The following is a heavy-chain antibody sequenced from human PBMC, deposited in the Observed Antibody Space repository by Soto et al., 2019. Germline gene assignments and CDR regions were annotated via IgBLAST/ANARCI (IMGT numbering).Heavy chain of an antibody. CDR1: GGTFSSYA. J-gene: IGHJ5*02. CDR3: AISGVITGWFDP. Sequence: SVKVSCKASGGTFSSYAISWVRQAPGQGLEWMGGIIPMFETTKYAQKLQGRVTITADESTSTAYLEVSSLTSEDTAVYYCAISGVITGWFDPWGQGTLVTVSS. V-gene: IGHV1-69*13. D-gene: IGHD3-3*01. CDR2: IIPMFETT.